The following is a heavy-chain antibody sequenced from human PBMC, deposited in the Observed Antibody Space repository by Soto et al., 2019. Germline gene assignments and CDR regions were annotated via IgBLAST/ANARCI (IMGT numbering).Heavy chain of an antibody. CDR3: ARSYSSSLYYYYYYMDV. J-gene: IGHJ6*03. CDR1: GYTFTSYD. V-gene: IGHV1-8*01. CDR2: MNPNSGNT. Sequence: ASVKVSCKASGYTFTSYDINWVRQATGQGLEWMGWMNPNSGNTGYAQKFQGRVTMTRNTSISTAYMELSSLRSEDTAVYYCARSYSSSLYYYYYYMDVWGKGTTVTVSS. D-gene: IGHD6-6*01.